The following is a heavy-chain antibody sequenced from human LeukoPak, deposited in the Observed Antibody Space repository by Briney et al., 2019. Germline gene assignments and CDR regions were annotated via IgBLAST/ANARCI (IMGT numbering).Heavy chain of an antibody. D-gene: IGHD6-13*01. CDR1: GGSFSGYY. CDR3: VRGRVIAAAGTTRGDY. CDR2: INHSGST. V-gene: IGHV4-34*01. Sequence: SETLSLTCAVYGGSFSGYYWSWIRQPPGKGLEWIGEINHSGSTNYNPSLKSRVTISVDTSKNQFSLKLSSVTAADTAVYYCVRGRVIAAAGTTRGDYWGQGTLVTVSS. J-gene: IGHJ4*02.